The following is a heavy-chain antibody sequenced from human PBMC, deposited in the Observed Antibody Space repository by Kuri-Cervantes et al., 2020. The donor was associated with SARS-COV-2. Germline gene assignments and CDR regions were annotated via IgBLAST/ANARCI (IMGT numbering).Heavy chain of an antibody. V-gene: IGHV3-21*04. CDR1: GFTFSSYS. J-gene: IGHJ3*02. D-gene: IGHD3-16*01. CDR2: ISSSSSYI. Sequence: GESLKITCAASGFTFSSYSMNWVRQAPGKGLEWVSSISSSSSYIYYADSVKGRFTISRDNAKNSLYLQMNSLRAEDTAVYYCARDGGDAFDIWGQGTMVTVSS. CDR3: ARDGGDAFDI.